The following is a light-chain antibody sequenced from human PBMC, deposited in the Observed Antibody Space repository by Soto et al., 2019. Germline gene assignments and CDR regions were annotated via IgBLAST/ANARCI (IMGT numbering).Light chain of an antibody. Sequence: DIQMTQSPSSLSASIGDRVTITCRASHTISSTLNWYQQKPGKAPQLLIYAASSVPSGVPPRFSGRGSGTEFTLTVSSLQSEDFATYYCLQTYSVPWTFGHGTKVEIK. V-gene: IGKV1-39*01. CDR3: LQTYSVPWT. J-gene: IGKJ1*01. CDR2: AAS. CDR1: HTISST.